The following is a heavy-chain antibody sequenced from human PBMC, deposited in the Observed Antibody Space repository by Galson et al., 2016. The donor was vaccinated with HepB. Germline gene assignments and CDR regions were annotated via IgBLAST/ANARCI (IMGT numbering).Heavy chain of an antibody. CDR2: ISGYHGNT. D-gene: IGHD3-9*01. CDR3: ARVYYDILTGYYTSFDF. V-gene: IGHV1-18*01. Sequence: SVKVSCKASGYTFTSFSITWVRQAPGQGLEWMGRISGYHGNTNYAQKFQDRVTMTTNTSTSTAYMELRSLRFDDTAVYYCARVYYDILTGYYTSFDFWGQGTLVTVSS. J-gene: IGHJ4*02. CDR1: GYTFTSFS.